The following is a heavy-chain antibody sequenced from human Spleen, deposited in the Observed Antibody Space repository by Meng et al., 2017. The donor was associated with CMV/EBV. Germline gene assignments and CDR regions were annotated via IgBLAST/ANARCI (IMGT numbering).Heavy chain of an antibody. J-gene: IGHJ4*02. CDR3: VHIDFWRHLAIDY. D-gene: IGHD3/OR15-3a*01. CDR2: IFSSDEE. CDR1: GFSLINTKVG. V-gene: IGHV2-26*01. Sequence: SGPTLVKPTETLTLTCTVSGFSLINTKVGVSWIRQPPGEALEWLAHIFSSDEESYSTSLKSRLTISKDTSKGQVVLNMTNMDPVDTATYYCVHIDFWRHLAIDYWGQGTLVTVSS.